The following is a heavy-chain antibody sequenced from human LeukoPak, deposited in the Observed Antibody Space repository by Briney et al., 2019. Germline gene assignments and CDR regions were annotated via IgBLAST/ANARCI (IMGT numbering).Heavy chain of an antibody. Sequence: SETLSLTCTVSGGSISSYYWSWIRQPPGKGLEWIGYIYYSGSTNYNPSLKSRVTISADTSKNQFSLKLTSVTAADTAVYFCTRGGSNFDYWGQGTLVTVSS. CDR2: IYYSGST. CDR1: GGSISSYY. D-gene: IGHD3-10*01. V-gene: IGHV4-59*01. CDR3: TRGGSNFDY. J-gene: IGHJ4*02.